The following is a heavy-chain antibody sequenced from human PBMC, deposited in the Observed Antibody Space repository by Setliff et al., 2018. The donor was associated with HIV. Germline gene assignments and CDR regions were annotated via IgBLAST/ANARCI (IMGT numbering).Heavy chain of an antibody. CDR1: GDSIITYY. CDR2: IYYSGST. CDR3: ARHKSQPYYFDY. V-gene: IGHV4-59*08. Sequence: SETLSLTCTVSGDSIITYYWTWIRQPPGKGLEWIGYIYYSGSTNYNPALKSRVTISVDTSKNQFSLKLSSVTAADTAVYYCARHKSQPYYFDYWGQGTLVTVSS. J-gene: IGHJ4*02.